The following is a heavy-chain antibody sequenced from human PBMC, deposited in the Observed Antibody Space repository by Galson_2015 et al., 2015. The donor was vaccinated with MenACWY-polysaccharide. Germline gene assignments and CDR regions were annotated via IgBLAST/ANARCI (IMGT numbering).Heavy chain of an antibody. CDR1: GFTFTSYW. V-gene: IGHV3-74*03. Sequence: SLRLSCAASGFTFTSYWMHWVRQAPGKGLVWVSRINSDGSSTTYADSVKGRFTISRDNTKNTLYLQINSLRAEDTAVYYCARVLYSGTWAIDYWGQGTLVTVSS. D-gene: IGHD6-13*01. CDR2: INSDGSST. CDR3: ARVLYSGTWAIDY. J-gene: IGHJ4*02.